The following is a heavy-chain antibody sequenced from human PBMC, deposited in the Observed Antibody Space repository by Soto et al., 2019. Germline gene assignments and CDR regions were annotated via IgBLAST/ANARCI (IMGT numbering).Heavy chain of an antibody. CDR2: ISANIGKT. Sequence: ASVKVSCKAAGYTISIYAISWVRQAPRQGLEWMGWISANIGKTNYAQKLQGRVTMTTDESTSTAYMELSSLRSDDTAVYYCVRGIVVVAVIDHWGQETLVTVSS. J-gene: IGHJ4*02. CDR1: GYTISIYA. D-gene: IGHD2-15*01. CDR3: VRGIVVVAVIDH. V-gene: IGHV1-18*01.